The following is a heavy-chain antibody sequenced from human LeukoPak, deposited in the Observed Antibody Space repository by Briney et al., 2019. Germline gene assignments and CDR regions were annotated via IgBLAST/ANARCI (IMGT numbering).Heavy chain of an antibody. J-gene: IGHJ4*02. Sequence: SETLSLTCTVTGASISSYYWSWIRQSPGKGLEWIGYVHHTGSRSYNPSLKSRVTISLDRDKSQFSLKLTSVTAADTAVYYCARERATSGRCRFDFWGQGALVTVSS. CDR2: VHHTGSR. CDR3: ARERATSGRCRFDF. CDR1: GASISSYY. D-gene: IGHD6-25*01. V-gene: IGHV4-59*01.